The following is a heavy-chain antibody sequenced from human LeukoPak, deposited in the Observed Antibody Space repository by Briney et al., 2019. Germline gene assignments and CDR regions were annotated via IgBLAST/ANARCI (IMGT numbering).Heavy chain of an antibody. V-gene: IGHV1-69*05. CDR3: ASPGVTSIAALRFDY. CDR2: IIPIFGTA. CDR1: GGTFSSYA. Sequence: ASVKVSCKASGGTFSSYAISWVRQAPGQGLEWMGGIIPIFGTANYAQKFQGRVTITTDESTSTAYMELSSLRSEDTAVYYCASPGVTSIAALRFDYWGQGTPVTVSS. J-gene: IGHJ4*02. D-gene: IGHD6-6*01.